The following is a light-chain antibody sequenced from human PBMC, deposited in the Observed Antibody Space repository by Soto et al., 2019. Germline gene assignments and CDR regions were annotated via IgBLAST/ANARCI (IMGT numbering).Light chain of an antibody. V-gene: IGLV2-14*01. J-gene: IGLJ1*01. CDR2: EVS. CDR3: SSYTATKTYV. CDR1: SSDVGGYNY. Sequence: QSVLTQPASVSGSPGQSITISCTGTSSDVGGYNYVSWYQQRSGKAPKLIIYEVSNRPSGVSNRFSGSKSGDTASLTISGLQAEDEADYYCSSYTATKTYVFGTGTKVTVL.